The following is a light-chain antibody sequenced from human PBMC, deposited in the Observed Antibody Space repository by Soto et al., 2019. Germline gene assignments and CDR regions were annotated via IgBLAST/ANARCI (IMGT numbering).Light chain of an antibody. V-gene: IGLV4-60*03. J-gene: IGLJ3*02. Sequence: QPVLTQSSSASASLGSSVKLTCTLSSGHSSYIIAWHQQQPGKAPRSLMKLERSGSYNKGSGVPDRFSGSSSGADRYLTISNLQSEDEADYYCETWDSDTWVFGGGTKVTVL. CDR3: ETWDSDTWV. CDR2: LERSGSY. CDR1: SGHSSYI.